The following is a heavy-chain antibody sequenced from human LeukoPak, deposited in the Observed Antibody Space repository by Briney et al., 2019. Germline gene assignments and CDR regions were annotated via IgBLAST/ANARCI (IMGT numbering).Heavy chain of an antibody. CDR2: TYRSGST. CDR3: ARVGSGWYDY. D-gene: IGHD6-19*01. Sequence: PSQTLSLTCAVSGGSISSGGYSWSWIRQPPGKGLEWIGYTYRSGSTYYNPSLKSRVTISVDRSKNQFSLKLSSVTAADTAVYYCARVGSGWYDYWGQGTLVTVSS. CDR1: GGSISSGGYS. V-gene: IGHV4-30-2*01. J-gene: IGHJ4*02.